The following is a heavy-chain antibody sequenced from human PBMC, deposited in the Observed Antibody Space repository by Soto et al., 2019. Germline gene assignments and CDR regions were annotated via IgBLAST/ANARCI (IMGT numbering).Heavy chain of an antibody. CDR3: ATMGTTTGSYYFDY. CDR2: ISYSGST. Sequence: SETLSLTCTVSGGSISSGDYYWSWILQPPGKGLEWIAFISYSGSTYYNPSLQSRVAMSVDTSRNQFSLRLSSMTAADTAVYYCATMGTTTGSYYFDYWGQGTLVTVSS. V-gene: IGHV4-30-4*01. CDR1: GGSISSGDYY. J-gene: IGHJ4*02. D-gene: IGHD1-26*01.